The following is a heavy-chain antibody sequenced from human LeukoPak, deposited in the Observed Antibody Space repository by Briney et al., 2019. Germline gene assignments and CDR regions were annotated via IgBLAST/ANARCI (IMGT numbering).Heavy chain of an antibody. J-gene: IGHJ4*02. Sequence: SETLSLTCTVSGGSVSSGSYYWSWIRQPPGEGLEWIGYIYYSGSTNYNPSLKSRVTISVDTSKNQFSLKLSSVTAADTAVYYCAREVSGYYGSGSYPDYWGQGTLVTVSS. V-gene: IGHV4-61*01. CDR1: GGSVSSGSYY. CDR2: IYYSGST. D-gene: IGHD3-10*01. CDR3: AREVSGYYGSGSYPDY.